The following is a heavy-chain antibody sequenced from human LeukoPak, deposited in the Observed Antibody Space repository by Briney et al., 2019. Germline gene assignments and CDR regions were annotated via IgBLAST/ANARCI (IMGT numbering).Heavy chain of an antibody. CDR1: GGSISSYSYY. Sequence: PSETLSLTCTVSGGSISSYSYYWSWIRQPAGKGLEWIGRIYTRGNTNYNPSLKSRVTISIDTSKNQFSLKLSSVTAADTAVYYCARAEGYCNGGNCYSYFDYWGQGTLVTVSS. CDR2: IYTRGNT. J-gene: IGHJ4*02. CDR3: ARAEGYCNGGNCYSYFDY. D-gene: IGHD2-15*01. V-gene: IGHV4-61*02.